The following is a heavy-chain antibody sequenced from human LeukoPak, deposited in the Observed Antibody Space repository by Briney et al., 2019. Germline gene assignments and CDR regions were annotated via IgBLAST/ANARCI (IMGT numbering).Heavy chain of an antibody. V-gene: IGHV3-21*01. J-gene: IGHJ4*02. D-gene: IGHD3-22*01. CDR1: GFTFSTYS. Sequence: GGSLRLSCAASGFTFSTYSMNWVRQSPGKGLEWVSSTSNTGNHIYYADSVKGRFTISRDNTKNSLYLQMNSLRAEDTAVYYCARDRAFYDSSGYLGDFDYWGRGTLVTVSS. CDR3: ARDRAFYDSSGYLGDFDY. CDR2: TSNTGNHI.